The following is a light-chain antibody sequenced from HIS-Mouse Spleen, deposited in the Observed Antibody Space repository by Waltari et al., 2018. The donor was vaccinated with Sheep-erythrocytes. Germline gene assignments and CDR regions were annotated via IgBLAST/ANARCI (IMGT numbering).Light chain of an antibody. CDR2: LGS. CDR1: QSLLHSNGYNY. CDR3: MQALQTPRT. J-gene: IGKJ1*01. V-gene: IGKV2-28*01. Sequence: DIVMTQSPLSLPVTPGEPASISCRSSQSLLHSNGYNYLDWYLQKPGQSPQLLIYLGSNRASGVPDRFSGSGSGTDFTLKISRVAAENVVVYYCMQALQTPRTFGQGTKVEIK.